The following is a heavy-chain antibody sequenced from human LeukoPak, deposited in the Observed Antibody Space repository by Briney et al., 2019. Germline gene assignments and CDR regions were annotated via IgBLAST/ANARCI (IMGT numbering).Heavy chain of an antibody. D-gene: IGHD6-13*01. V-gene: IGHV3-21*01. J-gene: IGHJ4*02. CDR3: ARDRAGIAAAVGVADY. CDR2: ISSSSSYI. CDR1: GFTFSSYS. Sequence: GGSLRLSCAASGFTFSSYSMNWVRQAPGKGLEWVSSISSSSSYIYYADSVKGRFTISRDNAKNSLYLQMNSLRAEDTAVYYCARDRAGIAAAVGVADYWGQGTLVTVSS.